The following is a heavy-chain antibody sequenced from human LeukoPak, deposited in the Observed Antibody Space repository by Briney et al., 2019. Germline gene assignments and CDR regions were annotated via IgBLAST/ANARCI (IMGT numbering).Heavy chain of an antibody. CDR3: ARDLLVGATPGYYYYGMDV. Sequence: GGSLRLSCAASGFTFSSYAMSWVRQAPGKGLEWVSTISGNGGRTYYADSVKGRFTISRDNSKNSLYLQMNSLRAEDTAVYYCARDLLVGATPGYYYYGMDVWGQGTTVTVSS. CDR2: ISGNGGRT. D-gene: IGHD1-26*01. V-gene: IGHV3-23*01. J-gene: IGHJ6*02. CDR1: GFTFSSYA.